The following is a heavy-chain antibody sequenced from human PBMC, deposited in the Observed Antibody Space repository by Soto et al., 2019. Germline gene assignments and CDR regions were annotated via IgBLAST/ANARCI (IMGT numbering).Heavy chain of an antibody. CDR3: ARDRDYSFDY. J-gene: IGHJ4*02. CDR1: GYTFTGYY. V-gene: IGHV1-2*04. Sequence: GASVKVSCKASGYTFTGYYMHWVRQAPGQGLEWMGWISPNSGGTNYAQKFQGWVTMTRDTSISTAYMGLSRLRSDDTAVYYCARDRDYSFDYWGQGTLVTVSS. CDR2: ISPNSGGT. D-gene: IGHD2-15*01.